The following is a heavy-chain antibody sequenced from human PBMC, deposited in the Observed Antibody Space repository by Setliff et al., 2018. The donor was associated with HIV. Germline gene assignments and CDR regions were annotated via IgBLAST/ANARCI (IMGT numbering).Heavy chain of an antibody. CDR3: ARGAERGFSPN. Sequence: PSETLSLTCAVYGGSFSGYYWSWIRQPPGKGLEWIGEINHSGSTNYNPSLKSRVTISVDTSKNQFSLKLSSVTAADTAVYYCARGAERGFSPNWGQGTLVTVSS. CDR2: INHSGST. J-gene: IGHJ4*02. V-gene: IGHV4-34*01. D-gene: IGHD3-22*01. CDR1: GGSFSGYY.